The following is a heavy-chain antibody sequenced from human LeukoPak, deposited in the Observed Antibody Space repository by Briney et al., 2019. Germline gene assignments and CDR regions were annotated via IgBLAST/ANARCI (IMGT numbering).Heavy chain of an antibody. CDR2: IYYSGST. CDR1: GGSISSYY. V-gene: IGHV4-59*01. CDR3: ASTSGYCSGGNCYSAFDY. D-gene: IGHD2-15*01. Sequence: SETLSLTCTVSGGSISSYYWSWIRQPPGKGLEWIGYIYYSGSTNYNPSLKSRLTISVDTSNNQFSLKLSSVTAADTAVYYCASTSGYCSGGNCYSAFDYWGQGTLVTVSS. J-gene: IGHJ4*02.